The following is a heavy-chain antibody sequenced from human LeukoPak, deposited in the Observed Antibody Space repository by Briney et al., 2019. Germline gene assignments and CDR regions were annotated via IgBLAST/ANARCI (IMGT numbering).Heavy chain of an antibody. V-gene: IGHV1-2*02. CDR3: AREGRQDCGGDCYSIDY. Sequence: ASVKVSCKASGYTFTGYYMHWVRQAPGQGLEWMGWINPNSGGTNYAQKFQGRVTMTRDTSISTAYMELSRLTSDDTAVYYCAREGRQDCGGDCYSIDYWGQGTLVTVSS. CDR1: GYTFTGYY. CDR2: INPNSGGT. J-gene: IGHJ4*02. D-gene: IGHD2-21*02.